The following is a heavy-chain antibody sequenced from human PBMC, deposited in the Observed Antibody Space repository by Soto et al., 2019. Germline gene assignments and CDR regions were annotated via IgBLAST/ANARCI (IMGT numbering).Heavy chain of an antibody. D-gene: IGHD6-13*01. J-gene: IGHJ4*02. V-gene: IGHV1-3*01. CDR2: INAGNGNT. Sequence: ASVKVSCKASGYTFTSYAMHWVRQAPGQRLEWMGWINAGNGNTKYPQKFQGRVTITRDTSASTAYMELSSLRSEDTAVYYCARDRGYSSSWFDYWGQGTLVTVSS. CDR3: ARDRGYSSSWFDY. CDR1: GYTFTSYA.